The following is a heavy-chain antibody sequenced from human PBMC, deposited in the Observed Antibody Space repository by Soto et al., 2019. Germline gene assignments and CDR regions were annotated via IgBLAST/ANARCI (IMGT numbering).Heavy chain of an antibody. D-gene: IGHD2-8*01. CDR1: GGSISSGGYY. CDR2: IYYSGST. CDR3: VRAYGANYYYMDV. V-gene: IGHV4-31*03. Sequence: QVQLQESGPGLVKPSQTLSLTCTVSGGSISSGGYYWIWIRQHPGKGLEWIGYIYYSGSTYYNPSLTSRVTITVDTSKNQFSLKLSSVTAADTAVYDCVRAYGANYYYMDVWGRGTTVTVSS. J-gene: IGHJ6*03.